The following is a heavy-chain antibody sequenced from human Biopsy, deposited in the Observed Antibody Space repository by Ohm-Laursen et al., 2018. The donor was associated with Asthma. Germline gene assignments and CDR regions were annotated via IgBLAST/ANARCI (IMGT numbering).Heavy chain of an antibody. J-gene: IGHJ4*02. CDR1: GFSLSTSGGG. V-gene: IGHV2-5*02. CDR2: IYWDDDK. Sequence: QTLTLTCTFSGFSLSTSGGGVGWIRQPPGKALEWLGNIYWDDDKRYSPSLQSRLTITRDTPKDQVVLTMTNMGPVDTGTYYCVHTLVGLKAFDFWGQGALVTVSS. CDR3: VHTLVGLKAFDF. D-gene: IGHD1-26*01.